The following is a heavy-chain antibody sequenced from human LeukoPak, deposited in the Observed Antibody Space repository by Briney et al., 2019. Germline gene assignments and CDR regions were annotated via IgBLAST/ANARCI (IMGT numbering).Heavy chain of an antibody. CDR2: ISAYTGNT. Sequence: AAVKVSCKASGYTFTNYGISWVRQAPGQGLEWMGWISAYTGNTNYAQNFQGRVTMTTDTSTSTAFMELRSLRSDDTAVYYCARSGVGYFYDNTGYYPLDYWGQGTLVTVSS. J-gene: IGHJ4*02. CDR3: ARSGVGYFYDNTGYYPLDY. CDR1: GYTFTNYG. D-gene: IGHD3-22*01. V-gene: IGHV1-18*01.